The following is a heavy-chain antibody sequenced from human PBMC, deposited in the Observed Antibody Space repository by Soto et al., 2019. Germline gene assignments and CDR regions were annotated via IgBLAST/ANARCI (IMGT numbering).Heavy chain of an antibody. V-gene: IGHV4-61*08. Sequence: PSETLSLTCTVSGGSVSSGDYYWSWIRQPPGKGLEWIGYIYYSGNTNYNPSLKSRVIISVDTSKNLFSLKLTSVTAADTAVYYCARIQVDTYMIYWIDTWGQGTLVTVSS. D-gene: IGHD5-18*01. CDR3: ARIQVDTYMIYWIDT. CDR1: GGSVSSGDYY. J-gene: IGHJ5*02. CDR2: IYYSGNT.